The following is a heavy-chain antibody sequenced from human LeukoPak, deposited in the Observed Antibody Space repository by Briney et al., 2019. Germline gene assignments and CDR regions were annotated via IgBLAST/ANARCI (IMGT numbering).Heavy chain of an antibody. V-gene: IGHV3-30*18. CDR3: AKNIRGYSYGYFDY. J-gene: IGHJ4*02. D-gene: IGHD5-18*01. CDR1: GFTFSSYG. Sequence: PGGSLRLSCAASGFTFSSYGMHWVRQAPGKGLEWVGVISYDGSNKYYADSVKGRFTISRDNSKNTLYLQMNSLRAEDTAVYYCAKNIRGYSYGYFDYWGQGTLVTVSS. CDR2: ISYDGSNK.